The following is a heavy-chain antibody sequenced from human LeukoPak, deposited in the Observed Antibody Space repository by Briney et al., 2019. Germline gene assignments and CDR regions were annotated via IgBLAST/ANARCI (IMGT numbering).Heavy chain of an antibody. CDR3: ARETDSTLFDY. CDR2: ISSSGSTI. D-gene: IGHD6-13*01. J-gene: IGHJ4*02. Sequence: GGSLRLSCAASGFTFSSYEMNWVRQAPGKGLERVSYISSSGSTIFYADSVKGRFTISRDNAKNSLYLQMNSLRAEDTAVYYCARETDSTLFDYWGQGTLVTVSS. V-gene: IGHV3-48*03. CDR1: GFTFSSYE.